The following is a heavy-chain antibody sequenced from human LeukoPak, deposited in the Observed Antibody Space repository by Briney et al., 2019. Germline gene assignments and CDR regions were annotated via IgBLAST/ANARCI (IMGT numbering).Heavy chain of an antibody. V-gene: IGHV3-21*01. CDR2: ISSSSSYI. CDR3: ASRSNYGDYKSGSEYFQH. J-gene: IGHJ1*01. Sequence: PGGSLRLSCAASGFTFSSYSMNWVRQAPGKGLEWVSSISSSSSYIYYADSVKGRFTISRDNAKNSLYLQMNSLRAEDTAVYYCASRSNYGDYKSGSEYFQHWGQGTLVTVSS. CDR1: GFTFSSYS. D-gene: IGHD4-17*01.